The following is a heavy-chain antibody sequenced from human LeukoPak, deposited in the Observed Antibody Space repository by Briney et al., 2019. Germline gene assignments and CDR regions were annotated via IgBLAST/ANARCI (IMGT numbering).Heavy chain of an antibody. CDR2: IIPIFGTA. J-gene: IGHJ4*02. CDR1: GGTFSSYA. Sequence: SVKVSCKASGGTFSSYAISWVRQAPGQGLEWMGGIIPIFGTANYAQKFQGRVTISTDESTSTAYMELSSLRSEDTAVYYCARSPFSYSGSYFDYWGQGTLVTVSS. D-gene: IGHD1-26*01. V-gene: IGHV1-69*05. CDR3: ARSPFSYSGSYFDY.